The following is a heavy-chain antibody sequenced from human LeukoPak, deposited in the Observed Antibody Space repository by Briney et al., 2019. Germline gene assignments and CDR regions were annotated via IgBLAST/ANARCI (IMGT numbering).Heavy chain of an antibody. D-gene: IGHD1-26*01. CDR2: ISYDGSNK. J-gene: IGHJ4*02. CDR3: ARDLFAMTQWEQLGY. Sequence: GGSLRLSCAASGFTFSSYAMHWVRQAPGKGLEWVAVISYDGSNKYYADSVKGRFTISRDNSKNTLYLQMNSLRAEDTAVYYCARDLFAMTQWEQLGYWGQGTLVTVSS. CDR1: GFTFSSYA. V-gene: IGHV3-30-3*01.